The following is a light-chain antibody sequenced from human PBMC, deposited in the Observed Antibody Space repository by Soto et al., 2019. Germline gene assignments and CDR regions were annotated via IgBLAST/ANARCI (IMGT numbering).Light chain of an antibody. V-gene: IGKV3-20*01. CDR3: QQYGSSPFT. CDR2: GAS. J-gene: IGKJ5*01. CDR1: QSISSAY. Sequence: EIVLTQSPGTLSLSPGDRATLSCRASQSISSAYLAWYQQTPGQAPRLLIYGASTRATGIPDRFSGSGSGTDFTLTISRLGPEDFAVYYCQQYGSSPFTFGQGTRLEI.